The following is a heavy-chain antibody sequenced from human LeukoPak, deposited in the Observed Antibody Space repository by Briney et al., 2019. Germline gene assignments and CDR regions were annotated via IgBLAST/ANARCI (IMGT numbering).Heavy chain of an antibody. Sequence: GASVKVSCKASGYTFTSYYMHWVRQAPGQGLEWMGIINPSGGSTSYAQKFQGRVTMTRDTSTSTVYMELSSLRSDDTAVYYCARDDVVVPGFTWGQGTLVTVSS. V-gene: IGHV1-46*01. CDR3: ARDDVVVPGFT. J-gene: IGHJ5*02. CDR1: GYTFTSYY. CDR2: INPSGGST. D-gene: IGHD2-2*01.